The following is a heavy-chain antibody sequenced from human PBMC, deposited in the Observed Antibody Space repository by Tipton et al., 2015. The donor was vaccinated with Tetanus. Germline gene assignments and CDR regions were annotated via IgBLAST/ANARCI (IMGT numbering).Heavy chain of an antibody. J-gene: IGHJ6*02. V-gene: IGHV3-30-3*01. CDR3: ARSGFYGSGLKYYYGMDV. CDR1: GFSFSSYA. CDR2: MSYDGTNE. Sequence: SLRLSCAASGFSFSSYAMSWVRQAPGKGLEGVAIMSYDGTNEYYAKSVKGRFTISRDNSKNTVYLQMNSLRPEDTAVYYCARSGFYGSGLKYYYGMDVWGQGTTVTVSS. D-gene: IGHD3-10*01.